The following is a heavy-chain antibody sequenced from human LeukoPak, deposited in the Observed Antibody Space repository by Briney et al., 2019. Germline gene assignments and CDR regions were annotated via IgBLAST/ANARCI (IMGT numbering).Heavy chain of an antibody. J-gene: IGHJ3*02. D-gene: IGHD2-15*01. V-gene: IGHV3-30-3*02. CDR2: ISYDGSNK. CDR3: AKPLADIVVVVAAPVDAFDI. Sequence: GGPLRLSCAASGFTFSSYAMHWVRQAPGKGLEWVAVISYDGSNKYYANSVKGRFTISRDNSKNTLYLQMNSLRAEDTAVYYCAKPLADIVVVVAAPVDAFDIWGQGTMVTVSS. CDR1: GFTFSSYA.